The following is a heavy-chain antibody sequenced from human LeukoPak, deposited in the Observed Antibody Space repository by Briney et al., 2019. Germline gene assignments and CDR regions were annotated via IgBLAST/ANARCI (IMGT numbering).Heavy chain of an antibody. D-gene: IGHD1-14*01. CDR1: GFTFSSYG. Sequence: GGSLRLFCAASGFTFSSYGMHWVRQAAGKGLEWVAVIWYDGSNKYYADSVKGRFTISRDNSKNTLYLQMNSLRAEDTAVYYCASLRYGAIDYWGQGTLVTVSS. CDR2: IWYDGSNK. J-gene: IGHJ4*02. V-gene: IGHV3-33*01. CDR3: ASLRYGAIDY.